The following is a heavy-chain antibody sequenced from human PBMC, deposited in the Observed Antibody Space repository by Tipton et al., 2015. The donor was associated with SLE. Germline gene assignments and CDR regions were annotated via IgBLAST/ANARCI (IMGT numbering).Heavy chain of an antibody. CDR3: ASELAGYSYGS. V-gene: IGHV3-30*03. CDR1: GFTFSSYS. Sequence: SLRFSCAASGFTFSSYSMHWVRQAPGKGLEWVALISYDGTNKYCADSVKGRFTISRDNSKNTLYLQMNSLRVDDTAVYYCASELAGYSYGSWGQGTLVTVSS. D-gene: IGHD5-18*01. CDR2: ISYDGTNK. J-gene: IGHJ4*02.